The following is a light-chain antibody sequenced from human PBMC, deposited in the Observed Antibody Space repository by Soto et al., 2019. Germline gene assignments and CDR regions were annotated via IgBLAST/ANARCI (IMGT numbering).Light chain of an antibody. Sequence: EIVLTQSPGTVSLSPGERATLSCRASQSVSSRNLAWYRQKPGQAPSLLIFGASNRATGIPDRFSGSGSGTEFTLTISSLQSEDFAVYYCQQYNNWPRTFGQGTKVEIK. CDR1: QSVSSRN. CDR3: QQYNNWPRT. J-gene: IGKJ1*01. CDR2: GAS. V-gene: IGKV3D-15*01.